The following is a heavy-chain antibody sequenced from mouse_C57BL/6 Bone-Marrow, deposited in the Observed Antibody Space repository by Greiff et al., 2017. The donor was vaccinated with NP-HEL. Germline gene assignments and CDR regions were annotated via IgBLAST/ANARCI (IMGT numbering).Heavy chain of an antibody. Sequence: EVLLVESGGGLVQPGGSMKLSCVASGFTFSNYWMNWVRQSPEKGLEWVAQIRLKSDNYATHYADSVKGRFTISRDDSKSSLYLQMNNLKAADTEIYCCSDPSLRQRDYWGQGTTLTVSS. D-gene: IGHD2-4*01. CDR3: SDPSLRQRDY. V-gene: IGHV6-3*01. CDR1: GFTFSNYW. CDR2: IRLKSDNYAT. J-gene: IGHJ2*01.